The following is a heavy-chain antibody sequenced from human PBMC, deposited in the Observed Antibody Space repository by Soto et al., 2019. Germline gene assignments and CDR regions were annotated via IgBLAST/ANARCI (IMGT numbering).Heavy chain of an antibody. CDR3: ARDKVPYYGMDV. J-gene: IGHJ6*02. CDR1: GGSISSYY. CDR2: IYYSGST. Sequence: SETLSLTCTVSGGSISSYYWIWFRQPPGKGLEWIGYIYYSGSTNYNPSLKSRVTISVDTSKNQFSLKLSSVTAADTAVYYCARDKVPYYGMDVWGQGTTVTVS. V-gene: IGHV4-59*01.